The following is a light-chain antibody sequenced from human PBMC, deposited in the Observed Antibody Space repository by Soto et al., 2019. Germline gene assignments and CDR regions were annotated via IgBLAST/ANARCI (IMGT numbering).Light chain of an antibody. V-gene: IGKV3-20*01. J-gene: IGKJ1*01. CDR2: GAS. CDR1: QSVSSY. CDR3: QQYGSSTRT. Sequence: EIVMTQSPATLSVSQGERATLSCRASQSVSSYLAWYQQKPGQAPRLLIYGASSRATGIPNRFSGSGSGTDFTLTISRLEPEDFAVYYCQQYGSSTRTFGQGTKVDIK.